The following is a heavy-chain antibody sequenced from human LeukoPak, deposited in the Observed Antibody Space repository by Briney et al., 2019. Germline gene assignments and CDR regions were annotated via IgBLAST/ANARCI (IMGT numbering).Heavy chain of an antibody. J-gene: IGHJ4*02. D-gene: IGHD1-26*01. CDR3: ARDRGGSHATPLFDY. CDR1: GYTFTSYG. Sequence: ASVKVSCKASGYTFTSYGISWVRQAPGQGLEWMGWISAYNGNTNYAQKLQGRVTMTTDTSTSTAYMEPRSLRSDDTAVYYCARDRGGSHATPLFDYWGQGTLVTVSS. CDR2: ISAYNGNT. V-gene: IGHV1-18*01.